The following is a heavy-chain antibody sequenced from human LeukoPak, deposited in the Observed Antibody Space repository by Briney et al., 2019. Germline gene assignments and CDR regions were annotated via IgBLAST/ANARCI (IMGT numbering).Heavy chain of an antibody. CDR1: GFTFSSYA. J-gene: IGHJ4*02. CDR2: ISYDGSNK. CDR3: ARALLDRIAVAGTWDY. D-gene: IGHD6-19*01. Sequence: GGSLRLSCAASGFTFSSYAMHWVRQAPGKGLEWVAVISYDGSNKYYADSVKGRFTISRDNSKNTLYLQMNSLRAEDTAVYYCARALLDRIAVAGTWDYWGQGTLVTVSS. V-gene: IGHV3-30*04.